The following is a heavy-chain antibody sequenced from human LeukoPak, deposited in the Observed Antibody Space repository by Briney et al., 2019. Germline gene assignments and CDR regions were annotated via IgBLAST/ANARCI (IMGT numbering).Heavy chain of an antibody. J-gene: IGHJ5*02. CDR1: GYTINNYD. D-gene: IGHD6-6*01. CDR3: AREGYSSSSGPRNNWFDP. V-gene: IGHV1-8*01. Sequence: ASVKVSCKASGYTINNYDINWVRQATGQGLEWMGWMNPNSGNTGYAQKFQGRVTITWNTSISTVYMELTSLTSEDTDVYYCAREGYSSSSGPRNNWFDPWGQGTLVTVSS. CDR2: MNPNSGNT.